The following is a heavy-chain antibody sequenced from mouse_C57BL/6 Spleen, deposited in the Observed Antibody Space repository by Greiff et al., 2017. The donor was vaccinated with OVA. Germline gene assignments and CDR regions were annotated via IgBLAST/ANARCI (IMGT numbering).Heavy chain of an antibody. D-gene: IGHD2-4*01. V-gene: IGHV3-6*01. J-gene: IGHJ3*01. Sequence: QQSGPGLVKPSQSLSLTCSVTGYSITSGYYWNWIRQFPGNKLEWMGYISYDGSNNYNPSLKNRISITRDTSKNQFFLKLNSVTTEDTATYYCAKYDYVAYWGQGTLVTVSA. CDR3: AKYDYVAY. CDR1: GYSITSGYY. CDR2: ISYDGSN.